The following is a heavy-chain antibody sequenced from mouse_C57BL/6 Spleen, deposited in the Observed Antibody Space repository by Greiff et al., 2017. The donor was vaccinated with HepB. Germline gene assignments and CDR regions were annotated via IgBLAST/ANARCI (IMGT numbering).Heavy chain of an antibody. CDR3: ARNPYYYGSSYYAMDY. J-gene: IGHJ4*01. Sequence: QVQLQQSGPELVKPGASVKISCKASGYAFSSSWMNWVKQRPGKGLEWIGRIYPGDGDTNYNGKFKGKATLTADKSSSTAYMQLSSLTSEDSAVYFCARNPYYYGSSYYAMDYWGQGTSVTGSS. V-gene: IGHV1-82*01. CDR1: GYAFSSSW. D-gene: IGHD1-1*01. CDR2: IYPGDGDT.